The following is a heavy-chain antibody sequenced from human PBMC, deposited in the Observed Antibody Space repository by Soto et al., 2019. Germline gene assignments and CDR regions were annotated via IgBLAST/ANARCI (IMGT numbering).Heavy chain of an antibody. J-gene: IGHJ6*02. V-gene: IGHV1-3*01. CDR2: INAGNGNT. CDR1: GYTFTKYA. CDR3: ASGRPGMDV. Sequence: QVQLVQSGAEVKKPGASVKVSCKAFGYTFTKYAIHWVRQAPGQRLEWMGWINAGNGNTKHSQKFQGRVIITRETSASTVYMELSSLRSEDTAVYYCASGRPGMDVWGQGTTVTVSS.